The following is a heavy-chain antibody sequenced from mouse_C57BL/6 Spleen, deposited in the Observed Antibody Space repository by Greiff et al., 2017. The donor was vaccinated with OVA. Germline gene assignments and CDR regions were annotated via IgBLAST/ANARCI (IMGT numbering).Heavy chain of an antibody. CDR2: IYPGDGDT. CDR1: GYAFSSYW. J-gene: IGHJ2*01. D-gene: IGHD1-1*01. Sequence: QVQLKESGAELVKPGASVKISCKASGYAFSSYWMNWVKQRPGKGLEWIGQIYPGDGDTNYNGKFKGKATLTADKSSSTAYMQLSSLTSEDSAVYFCARDYGSSYESGYYFDYWGQGTTLTVSS. V-gene: IGHV1-80*01. CDR3: ARDYGSSYESGYYFDY.